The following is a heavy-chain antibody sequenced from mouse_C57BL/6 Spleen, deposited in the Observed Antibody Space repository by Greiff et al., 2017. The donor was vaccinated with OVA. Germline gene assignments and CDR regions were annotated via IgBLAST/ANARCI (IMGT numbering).Heavy chain of an antibody. CDR1: GYAFTNYL. CDR3: AANPYGSSPYYFDY. D-gene: IGHD1-1*01. V-gene: IGHV1-54*01. J-gene: IGHJ2*01. CDR2: INPGSGGT. Sequence: QVQLQQSGAELVRPGTSVKVSCKASGYAFTNYLIEWVKQRPGQGLEWIGVINPGSGGTNYNEKFKGKATLTADKSSSTAYMQLSSLTSEDSAVYFWAANPYGSSPYYFDYWGQGTTLTVSS.